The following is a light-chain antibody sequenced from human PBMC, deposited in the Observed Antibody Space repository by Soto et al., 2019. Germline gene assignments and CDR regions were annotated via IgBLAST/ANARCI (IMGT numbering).Light chain of an antibody. CDR1: QNVTTS. Sequence: GDSVTITCRASQNVTTSMAWYQHKPGRAPKLLIFDVSNLESGVPSRFSGGGSGTDFTLTISSLHSDDFATYYCQQYDYSRTFGRGTKVDIK. CDR2: DVS. J-gene: IGKJ1*01. V-gene: IGKV1-5*01. CDR3: QQYDYSRT.